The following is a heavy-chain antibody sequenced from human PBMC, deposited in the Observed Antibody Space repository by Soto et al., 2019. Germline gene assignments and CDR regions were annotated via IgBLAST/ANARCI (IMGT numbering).Heavy chain of an antibody. V-gene: IGHV3-33*01. J-gene: IGHJ4*02. D-gene: IGHD3-3*01. CDR3: ARDSRDLRFLEWLSNFDY. Sequence: QVQLVESGGGVVQPGRSLRLSCAASGFTFSSYGMHWVRQAPGKGLEWVAVIWYDGSNKYYADSVKGRLTIYRDNSKNTLYLQMNSLRAEDTAVYYCARDSRDLRFLEWLSNFDYWGQGTLVTVSS. CDR2: IWYDGSNK. CDR1: GFTFSSYG.